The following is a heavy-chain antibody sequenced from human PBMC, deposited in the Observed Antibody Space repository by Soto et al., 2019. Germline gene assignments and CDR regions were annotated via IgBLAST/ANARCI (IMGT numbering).Heavy chain of an antibody. CDR3: AGVGCGCGTCYSGGVDY. J-gene: IGHJ4*02. D-gene: IGHD2-15*01. CDR1: GASFYNFA. CDR2: LTPVFRTA. V-gene: IGHV1-69*01. Sequence: QVDLVQSGAEVKKPGSSVTVSCKASGASFYNFALYWVRQAPGQGLEWVGGLTPVFRTANYSQKFQGRVTITADESTTTAYMELSNLRSDDTAVFYCAGVGCGCGTCYSGGVDYWGQGTLVTVSS.